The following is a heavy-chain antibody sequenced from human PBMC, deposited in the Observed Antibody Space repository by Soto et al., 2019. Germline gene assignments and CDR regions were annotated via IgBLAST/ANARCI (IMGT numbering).Heavy chain of an antibody. Sequence: PSETLSLTCTVSGGSISSYYWSWIRQPPGKVLEWIGYIYYSGSTNYNPSLKSRVTISVDTSKNHFSLKLSSVTAADTAVYYCARDYREVRGTNWFDPWGQGTLVTVSS. CDR2: IYYSGST. J-gene: IGHJ5*02. CDR3: ARDYREVRGTNWFDP. V-gene: IGHV4-59*01. CDR1: GGSISSYY. D-gene: IGHD3-10*01.